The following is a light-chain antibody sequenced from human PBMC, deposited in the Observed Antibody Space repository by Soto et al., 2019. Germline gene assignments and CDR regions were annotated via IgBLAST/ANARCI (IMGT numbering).Light chain of an antibody. CDR2: EVT. CDR3: SSYTSSTTRV. J-gene: IGLJ3*02. Sequence: QSALTQPASVSGSPGQSITISCTGTSSDVGGYNYVSWYQQHPGKAPKVMIYEVTNRPPGVSNRFSGSKSGNTASLTISGLQADDEADYYCSSYTSSTTRVFGGGTKLTVL. V-gene: IGLV2-14*01. CDR1: SSDVGGYNY.